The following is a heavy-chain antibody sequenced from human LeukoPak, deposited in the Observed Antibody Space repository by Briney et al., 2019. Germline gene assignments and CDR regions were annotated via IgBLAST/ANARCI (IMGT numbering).Heavy chain of an antibody. Sequence: SVKVSCKASGGTFTSYAISWVRQAPGQGLEWMGGIIPIFGTANYAQKFQGRVTITTDESTSTAYMELSTLRSEDTAVYYCARGTIAAARFDPWGQGTLVTVSS. CDR2: IIPIFGTA. CDR3: ARGTIAAARFDP. V-gene: IGHV1-69*05. D-gene: IGHD6-13*01. J-gene: IGHJ5*02. CDR1: GGTFTSYA.